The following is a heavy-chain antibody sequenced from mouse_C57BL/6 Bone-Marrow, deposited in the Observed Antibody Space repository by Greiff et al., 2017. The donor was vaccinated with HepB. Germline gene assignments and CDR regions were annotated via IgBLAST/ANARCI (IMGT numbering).Heavy chain of an antibody. Sequence: QEQLKESGAELVRPGASVTLSCKASGYTFTDYEMHWVKQTPVHGLEWIGAIDPETGGTAYNQKFKGKAILTADKSSSTAYMELRSLTSEDSAVYYCAGEGFDYWGQGTTLTVSS. V-gene: IGHV1-15*01. CDR3: AGEGFDY. CDR1: GYTFTDYE. J-gene: IGHJ2*01. CDR2: IDPETGGT.